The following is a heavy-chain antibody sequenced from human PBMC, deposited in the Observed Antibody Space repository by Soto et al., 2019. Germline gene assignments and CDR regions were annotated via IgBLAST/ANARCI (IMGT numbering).Heavy chain of an antibody. D-gene: IGHD2-21*02. J-gene: IGHJ4*02. CDR2: IYYSGST. V-gene: IGHV4-31*03. CDR1: GGSISSGGYY. Sequence: SETLSLTCTVSGGSISSGGYYWSWIRQHPGKGLEWIGYIYYSGSTYYNPSLKSRVTISVDTSKNQFSLKLSSVTAADTAVYYCARKPRDQTLFDYWGQGTLVTVSS. CDR3: ARKPRDQTLFDY.